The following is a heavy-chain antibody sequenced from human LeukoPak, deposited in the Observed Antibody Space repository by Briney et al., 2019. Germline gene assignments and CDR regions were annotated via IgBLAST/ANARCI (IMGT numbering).Heavy chain of an antibody. D-gene: IGHD4-17*01. Sequence: SETLSLTCAVYGGSFSGYYWSWIRQPPGKGLEWIGEINHSGSTNYNPSLKSRVTISVDTSKNQFSLKLSSVTAADTAVYYCARDFPDYGNDAFDIWGQGTMVTVSS. CDR2: INHSGST. J-gene: IGHJ3*02. CDR1: GGSFSGYY. V-gene: IGHV4-34*01. CDR3: ARDFPDYGNDAFDI.